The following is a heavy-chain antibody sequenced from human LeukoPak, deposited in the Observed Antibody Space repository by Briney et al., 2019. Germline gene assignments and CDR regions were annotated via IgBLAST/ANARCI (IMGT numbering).Heavy chain of an antibody. J-gene: IGHJ5*02. Sequence: GSLRLSCVVSGFTFSSYAMSWVRQAPGKGLEWIGEIYHSGSTNYNPSLKSRVTISVDKSKNQFSLKLSSVTAADTAVYYCASVLGSGSYYNPLFDPWGQGTLVTVSS. D-gene: IGHD3-10*01. CDR2: IYHSGST. CDR3: ASVLGSGSYYNPLFDP. CDR1: GFTFSSYAM. V-gene: IGHV4-4*02.